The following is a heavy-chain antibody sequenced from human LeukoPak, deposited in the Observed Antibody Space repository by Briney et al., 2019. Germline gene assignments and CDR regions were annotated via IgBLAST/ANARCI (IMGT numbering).Heavy chain of an antibody. Sequence: PGGSLRLSCAASGFTFSSYAMSWVRQAPGKGLEWVSAISGSGGSTYYADSVKGRFTISRDNSKNTLYLQMNSLRAEDTAVYYCARDVITMIVVVGDAFDIWGQGTMVTVSS. J-gene: IGHJ3*02. CDR2: ISGSGGST. D-gene: IGHD3-22*01. CDR1: GFTFSSYA. CDR3: ARDVITMIVVVGDAFDI. V-gene: IGHV3-23*01.